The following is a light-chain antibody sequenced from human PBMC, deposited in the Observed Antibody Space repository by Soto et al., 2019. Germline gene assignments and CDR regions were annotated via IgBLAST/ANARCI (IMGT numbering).Light chain of an antibody. Sequence: QSALTQPASVSGSPGQSITISCTGTSSDVGGYNYVSWYQQHPGKAPKLMIYEVSNRPSGVSNRFSGSKSGTSASLAISGLRSEDEADYYCAAWDDRLSGLVFGRGTKLNVL. J-gene: IGLJ2*01. V-gene: IGLV2-14*01. CDR1: SSDVGGYNY. CDR3: AAWDDRLSGLV. CDR2: EVS.